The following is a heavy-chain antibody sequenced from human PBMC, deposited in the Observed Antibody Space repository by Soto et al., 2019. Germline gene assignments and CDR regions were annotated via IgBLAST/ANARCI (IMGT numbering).Heavy chain of an antibody. Sequence: QVQPVPSGAEVKKPGSSVKVSCKASGGTFSSYAISWVRQAPGQGLEWMGDIIPIFSTTRHAQKFQGRVTITADESATTAYMELNSLTSDDTAVYFCASGKHASTWFYFEYWGQGTLVTVSS. CDR3: ASGKHASTWFYFEY. V-gene: IGHV1-69*01. J-gene: IGHJ4*02. CDR2: IIPIFSTT. CDR1: GGTFSSYA. D-gene: IGHD6-13*01.